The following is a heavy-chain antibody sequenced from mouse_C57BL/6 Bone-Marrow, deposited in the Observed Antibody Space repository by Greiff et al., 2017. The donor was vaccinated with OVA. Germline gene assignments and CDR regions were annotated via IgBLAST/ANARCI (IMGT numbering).Heavy chain of an antibody. CDR1: GYTFTSYW. CDR2: IHPNSGST. D-gene: IGHD3-2*02. V-gene: IGHV1-64*01. J-gene: IGHJ3*01. Sequence: VQLQQPGAELVKPGASVQLSCKASGYTFTSYWMHWVKQRPGQGLEWIGMIHPNSGSTNYNEKFKSKATLTVDKSSSTAYMQLSSLTSEDSAVYYCARRDSSGYAYWGQGTLVTVSA. CDR3: ARRDSSGYAY.